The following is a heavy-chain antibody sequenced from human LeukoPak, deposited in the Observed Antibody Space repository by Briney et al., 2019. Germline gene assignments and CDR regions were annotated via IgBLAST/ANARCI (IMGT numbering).Heavy chain of an antibody. CDR3: AKDMYYDSSGYYPVFDY. V-gene: IGHV4-38-2*02. CDR2: IYHSGST. J-gene: IGHJ4*02. CDR1: GYSISSGYY. D-gene: IGHD3-22*01. Sequence: SETLSLTCTVSGYSISSGYYWGWIRQPPGKGLEWIGSIYHSGSTYYNPSLKSRVTISVDTSKNQFSLKLSSVTAADTAVYYCAKDMYYDSSGYYPVFDYWGQGTLVTVSS.